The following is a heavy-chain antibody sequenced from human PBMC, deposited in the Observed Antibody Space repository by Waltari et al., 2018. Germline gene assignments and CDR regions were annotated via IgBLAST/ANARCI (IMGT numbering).Heavy chain of an antibody. CDR2: IYHGGST. V-gene: IGHV4-38-2*02. Sequence: QVQLQESGPGLVKPSETLSLTCTVSGYSISSGFYWGWIRQPPGKGLEWIGNIYHGGSTDDNPSLKSRVTISMDTSKNQFSLKLTSVTAADTAVYYCARGGAYIVATRFSLDYWGQGTLVTVST. J-gene: IGHJ4*02. CDR1: GYSISSGFY. CDR3: ARGGAYIVATRFSLDY. D-gene: IGHD5-12*01.